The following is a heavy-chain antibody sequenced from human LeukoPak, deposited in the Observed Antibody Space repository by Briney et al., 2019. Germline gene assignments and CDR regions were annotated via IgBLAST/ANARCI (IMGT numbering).Heavy chain of an antibody. CDR1: GGSISSGDYY. CDR2: IYYSGST. Sequence: SQTLSLTCTVSGGSISSGDYYWSWIRQHPGKGLEWIGYIYYSGSTYYNPSLKSRVTISVDTSKNQFSLKLSSVTAADTAVYYCSSYHDSSAYFDYWGQGTLVTVSS. V-gene: IGHV4-31*03. D-gene: IGHD3-22*01. CDR3: SSYHDSSAYFDY. J-gene: IGHJ4*02.